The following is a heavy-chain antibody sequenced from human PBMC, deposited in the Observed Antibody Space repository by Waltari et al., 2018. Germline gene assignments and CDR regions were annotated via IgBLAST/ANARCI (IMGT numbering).Heavy chain of an antibody. CDR2: IYHSGSN. D-gene: IGHD3-22*01. J-gene: IGHJ3*02. V-gene: IGHV4-38-2*02. Sequence: QVQLQESGPGLVKPSETLSLTCTVSGYSISSGYYWGWIRQPPGKGLEWIGSIYHSGSNYYNPSMKSRVTIAVDTSKNQFSLKLSSVTAADTAVYYCARVRRSYYYDSSGYPSAFDIWGQGTMVTVSS. CDR3: ARVRRSYYYDSSGYPSAFDI. CDR1: GYSISSGYY.